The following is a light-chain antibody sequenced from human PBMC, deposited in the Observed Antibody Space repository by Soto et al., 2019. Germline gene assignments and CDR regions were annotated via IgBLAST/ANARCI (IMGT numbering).Light chain of an antibody. J-gene: IGKJ4*01. Sequence: EIVMTQSPATLSVSPGERATLSCRASQSVGSNLAWYQQKPGQAPGLLIYGASTRATGIPARFSGGGSGTEFTLIISSLQSEDFAVYYCQQYSNWPPVTFGGGTKVEIK. CDR1: QSVGSN. CDR2: GAS. V-gene: IGKV3-15*01. CDR3: QQYSNWPPVT.